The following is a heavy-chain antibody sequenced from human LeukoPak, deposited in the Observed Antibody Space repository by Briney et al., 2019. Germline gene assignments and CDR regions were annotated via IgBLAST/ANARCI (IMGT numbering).Heavy chain of an antibody. J-gene: IGHJ5*02. D-gene: IGHD3-3*01. V-gene: IGHV1-2*06. CDR3: VRGVSTIFGVVSSFDP. CDR2: INPNSGGT. Sequence: GASVKVSCKASGYTFTGYYMHWVRQAPGQGLEWMGRINPNSGGTNYAQKFQGRVTMTRDTSISTAYMELSRLRSDDTAVYYCVRGVSTIFGVVSSFDPWGQGTLVTVSS. CDR1: GYTFTGYY.